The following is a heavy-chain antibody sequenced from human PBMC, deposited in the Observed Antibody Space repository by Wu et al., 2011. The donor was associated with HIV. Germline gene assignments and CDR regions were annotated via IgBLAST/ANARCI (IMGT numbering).Heavy chain of an antibody. V-gene: IGHV1-69*14. J-gene: IGHJ6*03. CDR3: ARSGVSAEYYFYYMNV. Sequence: QVQLVQAGGEVKKPGSSVKVSCKASGGTFSSYAISWVRQAPGQGLEWMGGLIPIFATTNYAQKFQGRVTITADKSATTVYMELRSLRSEDTAVYYCARSGVSAEYYFYYMNVWGKGTTVTVSS. CDR2: LIPIFATT. D-gene: IGHD2-2*01. CDR1: GGTFSSYA.